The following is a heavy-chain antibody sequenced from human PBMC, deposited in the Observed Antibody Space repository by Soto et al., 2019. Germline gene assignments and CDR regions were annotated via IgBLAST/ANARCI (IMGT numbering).Heavy chain of an antibody. CDR3: ARGAAGNAYF. Sequence: GVFMRHSCAASGFTFSSHAMSWVRQTPGKGLEWVSAISGSGSSTHYADSVKGRFTISRDNAKNTLYLQMNSLGAEDTAVYYCARGAAGNAYFWGQGIPVTSP. J-gene: IGHJ4*02. V-gene: IGHV3-23*01. D-gene: IGHD6-13*01. CDR1: GFTFSSHA. CDR2: ISGSGSST.